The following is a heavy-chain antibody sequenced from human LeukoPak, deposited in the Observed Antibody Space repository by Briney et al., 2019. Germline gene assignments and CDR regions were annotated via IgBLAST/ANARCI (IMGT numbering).Heavy chain of an antibody. CDR2: INPNSGGT. V-gene: IGHV1-2*02. D-gene: IGHD5-18*01. CDR1: RYTFTGYY. CDR3: ARDTAIVTYWLAP. J-gene: IGHJ5*02. Sequence: ASVKVSCKASRYTFTGYYMHWVRQAPGQGLEWMGWINPNSGGTNYAQKFQGRVTMTRDTSITTAYMELNRLRSDDTAVYYCARDTAIVTYWLAPWGQGTLVTVSS.